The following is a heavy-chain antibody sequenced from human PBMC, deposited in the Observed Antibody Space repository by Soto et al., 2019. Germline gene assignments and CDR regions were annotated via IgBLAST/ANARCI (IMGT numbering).Heavy chain of an antibody. CDR2: IYHSGST. V-gene: IGHV4-30-2*01. Sequence: QLQLQESGSGLVKPSQTLSLTCAVSGGSISSGGYSWSWIRQPPGKGLEWIGYIYHSGSTYYNPSLQSRVTISVDRSKTQFSLKLSSVTAADTAVYYCARGTYYYDSSGHNWFDPWGQGTLVTVSS. D-gene: IGHD3-22*01. CDR1: GGSISSGGYS. CDR3: ARGTYYYDSSGHNWFDP. J-gene: IGHJ5*02.